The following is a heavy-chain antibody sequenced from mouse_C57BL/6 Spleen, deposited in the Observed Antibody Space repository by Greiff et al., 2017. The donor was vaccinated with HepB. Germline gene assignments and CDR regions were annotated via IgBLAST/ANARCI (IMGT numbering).Heavy chain of an antibody. CDR1: GFTFSSYA. J-gene: IGHJ2*01. D-gene: IGHD2-3*01. CDR2: ISDGGSYT. Sequence: EVHLVESGGGLVKPGGSLKLSSAASGFTFSSYAMSWVRQTPEKRLEWVATISDGGSYTYYPDNVKGRFTISRDNAKNNLYLQMSHLKSEDTAMYYCARDRGYDGYYGNFDYWGQGTTLTVSS. V-gene: IGHV5-4*01. CDR3: ARDRGYDGYYGNFDY.